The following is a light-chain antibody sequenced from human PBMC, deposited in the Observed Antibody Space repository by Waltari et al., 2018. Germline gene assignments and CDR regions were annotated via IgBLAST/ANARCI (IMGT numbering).Light chain of an antibody. CDR2: YDD. CDR1: RSNIGNNA. CDR3: AAWDDRLTGVV. V-gene: IGLV1-36*01. J-gene: IGLJ3*02. Sequence: QSVLTQPPSVSEAPRQRVTISCSGSRSNIGNNAVTWYQQLPGKAPKLLIYYDDLLPSGVSDRFSGSKSGTSASLAINGLQSEDEADYYCAAWDDRLTGVVFGGGTKLTVL.